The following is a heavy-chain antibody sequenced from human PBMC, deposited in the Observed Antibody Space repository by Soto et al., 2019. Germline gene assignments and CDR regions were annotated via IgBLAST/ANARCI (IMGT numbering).Heavy chain of an antibody. J-gene: IGHJ4*02. CDR3: AKDLGEYPCFDY. Sequence: GGSLRLSCAASGFTFSSYGMHWVRQAPGKGLEWVAVISYDGSNKYYADSVKGRFTISRDNSKNTLYLQMNSLRAEDTAVYYCAKDLGEYPCFDYWGQGTLVTVSS. V-gene: IGHV3-30*18. D-gene: IGHD3-16*01. CDR1: GFTFSSYG. CDR2: ISYDGSNK.